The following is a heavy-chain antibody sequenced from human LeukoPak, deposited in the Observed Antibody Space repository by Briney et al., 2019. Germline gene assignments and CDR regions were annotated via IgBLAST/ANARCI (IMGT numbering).Heavy chain of an antibody. D-gene: IGHD2-21*02. CDR2: IIPIFGTA. CDR1: GGTFSSYA. Sequence: SGKVSCKASGGTFSSYAISWVRQAPGQGLEWMGGIIPIFGTANYAQKFQGRVTITADESTSTAYMELSSLRSEDTAVYYCASSGGHVVVTAYYFDYWGQGTLVTVSS. CDR3: ASSGGHVVVTAYYFDY. J-gene: IGHJ4*02. V-gene: IGHV1-69*13.